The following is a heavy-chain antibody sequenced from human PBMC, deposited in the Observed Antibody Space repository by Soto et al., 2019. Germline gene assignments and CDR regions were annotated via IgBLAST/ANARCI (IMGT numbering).Heavy chain of an antibody. CDR3: ARDLRGYSGYDYLASGWFDP. Sequence: GGCLRLSCAASGFTFSSYSMNWVRQAPGKGLEWVSPISSSSSYVYYADSVKGRFTISRDNAKNSLYLQMNSLRAEDTAVYYCARDLRGYSGYDYLASGWFDPWGQGTLVTVSS. D-gene: IGHD5-12*01. J-gene: IGHJ5*02. V-gene: IGHV3-21*01. CDR1: GFTFSSYS. CDR2: ISSSSSYV.